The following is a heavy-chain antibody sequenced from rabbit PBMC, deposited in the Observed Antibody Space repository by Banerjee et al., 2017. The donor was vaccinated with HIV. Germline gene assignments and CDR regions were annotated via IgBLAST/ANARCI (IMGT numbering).Heavy chain of an antibody. J-gene: IGHJ4*01. D-gene: IGHD2-1*01. V-gene: IGHV1S40*01. CDR1: GFTLSRDW. CDR2: IATDIGST. CDR3: ARVGATFSL. Sequence: QSLEESGGDLVKPEGSLTLSCKASGFTLSRDWMCWVRQAPGKGLEWIGCIATDIGSTWYASWAKGRFTISKTSSTTVTLQMTSLTAADTATYFCARVGATFSLWGQGTLVTVS.